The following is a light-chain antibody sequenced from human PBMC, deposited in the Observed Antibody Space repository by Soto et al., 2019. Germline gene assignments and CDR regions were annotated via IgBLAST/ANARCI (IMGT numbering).Light chain of an antibody. Sequence: ERVMTQSPATLSVSPGDRATLSCRASQSVSSYLAWYQEKHGQAPRLLIYDAYNRDTGIPARFSGIVSGTDLTITISRLEPEDGEVYDGQQYGSSPLNFGGGTKVEIK. CDR3: QQYGSSPLN. CDR2: DAY. CDR1: QSVSSY. V-gene: IGKV3-20*01. J-gene: IGKJ4*01.